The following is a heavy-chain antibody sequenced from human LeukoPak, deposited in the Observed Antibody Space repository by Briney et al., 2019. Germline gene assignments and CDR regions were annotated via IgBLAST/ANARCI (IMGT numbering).Heavy chain of an antibody. J-gene: IGHJ4*02. CDR2: IIPIFGTA. CDR1: GGTFSSYA. CDR3: ARVRDGYNSVHFDY. Sequence: VASVKVSCKASGGTFSSYAISWVRQAPGQGLEWMGGIIPIFGTANYAQKFQGRVTITADESTSTAYMELSSLRSEDTAVYYCARVRDGYNSVHFDYWGQGTLVTVSS. V-gene: IGHV1-69*13. D-gene: IGHD5-24*01.